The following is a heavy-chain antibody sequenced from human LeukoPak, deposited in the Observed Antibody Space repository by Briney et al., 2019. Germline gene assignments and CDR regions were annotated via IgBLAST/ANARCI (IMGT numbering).Heavy chain of an antibody. Sequence: PSETLSLTCVVYGESFSTYYWSWIRQPPGKGLEWIGEINHSGSTNYNSSLKSRVTISIDTSKNQFSLKLSSVTAADTAVYYCAGETSLHWFDPWGQGTLVTVSS. J-gene: IGHJ5*02. D-gene: IGHD3-10*01. CDR3: AGETSLHWFDP. CDR1: GESFSTYY. CDR2: INHSGST. V-gene: IGHV4-34*01.